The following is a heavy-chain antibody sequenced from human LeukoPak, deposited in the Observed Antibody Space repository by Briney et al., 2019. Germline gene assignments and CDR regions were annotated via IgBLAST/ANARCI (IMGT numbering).Heavy chain of an antibody. Sequence: GGSLRLSCAASRFTFSSYAMSWVRQAPGKGLEWVSAISGSGGSTYYADSVKGRFTISRDNSMNTLYLQMNSLRAEDTAVYYCAKDLAPDYYDSSGYAFDIWGQGTMVTVSS. CDR2: ISGSGGST. D-gene: IGHD3-22*01. CDR3: AKDLAPDYYDSSGYAFDI. J-gene: IGHJ3*02. CDR1: RFTFSSYA. V-gene: IGHV3-23*01.